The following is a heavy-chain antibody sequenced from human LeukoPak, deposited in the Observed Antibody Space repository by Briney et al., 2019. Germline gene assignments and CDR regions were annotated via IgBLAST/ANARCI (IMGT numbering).Heavy chain of an antibody. V-gene: IGHV1-69*13. CDR2: IIPIFGTA. D-gene: IGHD3-10*01. Sequence: ASVKVSCKPSGYTFTTYGISWVRQAPGQGLEWMGGIIPIFGTANYAQKFQGRVTITADESTSTAYMELSSLRSEDTAVYYCARDRAVRGVVPWGQGTLVTVSS. CDR1: GYTFTTYG. CDR3: ARDRAVRGVVP. J-gene: IGHJ5*02.